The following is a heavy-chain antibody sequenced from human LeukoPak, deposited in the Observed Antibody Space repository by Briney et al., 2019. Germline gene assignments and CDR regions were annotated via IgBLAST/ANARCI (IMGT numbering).Heavy chain of an antibody. J-gene: IGHJ3*02. Sequence: GGSLGLSCAASGFTFSSYSMNWVRQAPGKGLEWVSSISSSSSYIYYADSVKGRFTISRDNAKNSLYLQMNSLRAEDTAVYYCARPHYYGSGYDAFDIWGQGTMVTVSS. CDR1: GFTFSSYS. CDR2: ISSSSSYI. D-gene: IGHD3-10*01. CDR3: ARPHYYGSGYDAFDI. V-gene: IGHV3-21*01.